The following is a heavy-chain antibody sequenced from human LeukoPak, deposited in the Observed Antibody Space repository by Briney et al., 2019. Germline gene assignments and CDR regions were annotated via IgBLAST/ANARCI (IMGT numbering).Heavy chain of an antibody. Sequence: ASVKVSCKASGYTFTSYGISWVRQAPGQGLEWMGWISAYNDNTNYAKKLQGRVTMTTDTSTSTAYMELRSLRSNDTAVYYCARVHYDILTGYSYFDYWGQGTLVTVSS. CDR2: ISAYNDNT. V-gene: IGHV1-18*01. CDR3: ARVHYDILTGYSYFDY. J-gene: IGHJ4*02. D-gene: IGHD3-9*01. CDR1: GYTFTSYG.